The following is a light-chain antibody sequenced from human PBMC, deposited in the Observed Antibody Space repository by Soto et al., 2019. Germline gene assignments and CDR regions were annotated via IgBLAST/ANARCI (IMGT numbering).Light chain of an antibody. CDR1: QDIRNT. CDR3: LQYYNFSWT. J-gene: IGKJ1*01. CDR2: AAS. V-gene: IGKV1-6*01. Sequence: GSRVTISCRASQDIRNTLAWYQQKPGEAPKLLIFAASNLQSGVPSRFSGSGSVTDFTLAITGLQPEDFATYYCLQYYNFSWTFGQGTK.